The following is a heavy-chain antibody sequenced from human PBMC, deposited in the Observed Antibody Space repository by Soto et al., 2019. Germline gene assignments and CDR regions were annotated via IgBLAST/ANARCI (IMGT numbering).Heavy chain of an antibody. J-gene: IGHJ4*02. CDR3: ARDITIFGVGTYYFDY. CDR2: INPNSGGT. V-gene: IGHV1-2*04. Sequence: ASVKVSCKASGYTFTGYYMHWVRQAPGQGLEWMGWINPNSGGTNYAQKFQGWVTMTRDTSISTAYMELSRLRSDDTAVYYCARDITIFGVGTYYFDYWGQGTLVTVSS. CDR1: GYTFTGYY. D-gene: IGHD3-3*01.